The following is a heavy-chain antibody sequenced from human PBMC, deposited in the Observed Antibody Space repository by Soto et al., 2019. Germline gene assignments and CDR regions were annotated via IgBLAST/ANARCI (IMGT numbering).Heavy chain of an antibody. V-gene: IGHV1-69*06. D-gene: IGHD1-26*01. CDR3: ATDSGSYYDVAY. CDR2: MIPIYRTS. CDR1: GGSLRSYA. J-gene: IGHJ4*02. Sequence: QVQLVQSGAEVKKPGSSVKVSCKASGGSLRSYAFSWVRQAPGQGLEWMGGMIPIYRTSKYAQKFHGRLTITADTSTSTAYMELSRLRSEDTAVYYCATDSGSYYDVAYWGQGTLITVSS.